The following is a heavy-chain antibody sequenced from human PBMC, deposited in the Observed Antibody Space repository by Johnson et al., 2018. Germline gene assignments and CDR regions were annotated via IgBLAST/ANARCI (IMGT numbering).Heavy chain of an antibody. CDR3: ARETFPHHHMDV. CDR2: INQSGGT. V-gene: IGHV4-34*01. D-gene: IGHD2/OR15-2a*01. J-gene: IGHJ6*03. Sequence: QVQLQQWGAGLLKXSETXSLXCAVYGGSFSGHYWSWIRQPPGKGLEWIGEINQSGGTNYNPSLKSRVTVSVDTSKSQFSLKLSSVSAADTAVYYCARETFPHHHMDVWGKGTTVIVSS. CDR1: GGSFSGHY.